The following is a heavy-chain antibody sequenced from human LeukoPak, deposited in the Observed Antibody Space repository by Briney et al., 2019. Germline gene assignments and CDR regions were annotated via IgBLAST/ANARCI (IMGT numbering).Heavy chain of an antibody. J-gene: IGHJ4*02. CDR3: ARDPWKNFFDY. CDR2: INPSSGAT. V-gene: IGHV1-46*01. CDR1: GYTFTSHY. Sequence: ASVKVSCKASGYTFTSHYLQWVRQAPGQGLEWMGIINPSSGATTYARKFQGRVNMTRDTSTSTVFMEVSGLRSEDTAVYFCARDPWKNFFDYWGQGTLVTVSS. D-gene: IGHD1-1*01.